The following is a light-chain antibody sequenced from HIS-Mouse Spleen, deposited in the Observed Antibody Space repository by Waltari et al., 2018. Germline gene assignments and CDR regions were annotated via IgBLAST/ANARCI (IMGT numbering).Light chain of an antibody. CDR1: QSVSSY. J-gene: IGKJ4*01. V-gene: IGKV3-11*01. CDR3: QQRSNWPPLT. CDR2: DAS. Sequence: EIVLTQSPATLSLSPGATATLSCRASQSVSSYLARYQQEPGQTPRLLIYDASNRATGSPARFSGSGSGTDFTLTISSLEPDDFAVYYCQQRSNWPPLTFGGGTKVEIK.